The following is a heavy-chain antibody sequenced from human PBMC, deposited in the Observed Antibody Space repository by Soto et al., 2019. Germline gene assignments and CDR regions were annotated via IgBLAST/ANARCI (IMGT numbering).Heavy chain of an antibody. D-gene: IGHD2-15*01. CDR1: GGDF. V-gene: IGHV4-38-2*02. Sequence: QVQLQESGPGLVKPSETLSLSCTVSGGDFWGWIRQPPGKGLEWIGSIHHSGRKYYNPSLKSRLTISVDTSKRQISLKLSSVRAADTAVYYCATDGDKGGNSEYWGQGILVTVSS. CDR3: ATDGDKGGNSEY. J-gene: IGHJ4*02. CDR2: IHHSGRK.